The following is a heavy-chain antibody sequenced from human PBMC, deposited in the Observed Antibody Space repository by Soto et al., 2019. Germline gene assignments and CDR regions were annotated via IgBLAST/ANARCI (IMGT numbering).Heavy chain of an antibody. J-gene: IGHJ6*03. CDR3: ARAQGSSWRKEYYYYYYMDV. Sequence: SETLSLTCTFSGDSVSSYYWSLIRQSPGKGLEWIGYIYYSGSTNYNPSLKSRVTISVDTSKNQFSLKLSSVTAADTAVYYCARAQGSSWRKEYYYYYYMDVWGKGTTVTVTS. D-gene: IGHD6-13*01. CDR2: IYYSGST. CDR1: GDSVSSYY. V-gene: IGHV4-59*02.